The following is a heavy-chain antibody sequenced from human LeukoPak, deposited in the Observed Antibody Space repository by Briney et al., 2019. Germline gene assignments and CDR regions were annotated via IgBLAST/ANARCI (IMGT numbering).Heavy chain of an antibody. CDR3: ARVSGLTVPHIYYYYGMDV. J-gene: IGHJ6*02. V-gene: IGHV3-23*01. Sequence: PGGSLRLSCAASGFTFSDYAMSWVRQVPGKGLEWVSAISGSGGVTYYADSVKGRFTISRDNSKNTLYLQMNSLRAEDTAVYYCARVSGLTVPHIYYYYGMDVWGQGTTVTVSS. D-gene: IGHD1-20*01. CDR2: ISGSGGVT. CDR1: GFTFSDYA.